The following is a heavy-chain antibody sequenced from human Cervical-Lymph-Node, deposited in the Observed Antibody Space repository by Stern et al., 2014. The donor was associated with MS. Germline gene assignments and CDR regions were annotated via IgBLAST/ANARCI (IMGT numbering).Heavy chain of an antibody. V-gene: IGHV3-30*18. CDR2: ISYEGSDT. CDR3: VKRGITEVRGVRLGDY. CDR1: GFTFSSYG. D-gene: IGHD3-10*01. J-gene: IGHJ4*02. Sequence: QVQLVQSGGGVVQPGRSLRLTCTVSGFTFSSYGMHWVRQAPGKGLEWVSVISYEGSDTYYAESEKGRFTISRDNTKNTLYLEMRRLRREDTAVYYCVKRGITEVRGVRLGDYWGPGTLVIVSS.